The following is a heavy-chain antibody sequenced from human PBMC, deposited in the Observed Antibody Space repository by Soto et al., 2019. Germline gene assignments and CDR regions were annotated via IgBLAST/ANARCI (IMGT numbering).Heavy chain of an antibody. CDR2: IIPIFGTA. CDR3: ASDDSSGYYYGVFDY. Sequence: ASVKVSCKASGGTFSSYAISWVRQAPGQGLKWMGGIIPIFGTANYAQKFQGRVTITADESTSTAYMELSSLRSEDTAVYYCASDDSSGYYYGVFDYWGQGTLVTVSS. D-gene: IGHD3-22*01. J-gene: IGHJ4*02. CDR1: GGTFSSYA. V-gene: IGHV1-69*13.